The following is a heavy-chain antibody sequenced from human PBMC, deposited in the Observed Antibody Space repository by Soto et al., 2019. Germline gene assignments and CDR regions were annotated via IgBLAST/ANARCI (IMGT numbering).Heavy chain of an antibody. CDR3: ARGLRGLSPRYSSGPFAY. CDR1: GGSFSGYY. J-gene: IGHJ4*02. D-gene: IGHD6-19*01. CDR2: INHSVST. V-gene: IGHV4-34*01. Sequence: KPSETLSLTCAVYGGSFSGYYWSWIRQPPGKGMEWIGEINHSVSTNYNPSLKSRVTISVDTSKNQFSLKLSSVTAADTAVYYCARGLRGLSPRYSSGPFAYCGQGTPVTVSS.